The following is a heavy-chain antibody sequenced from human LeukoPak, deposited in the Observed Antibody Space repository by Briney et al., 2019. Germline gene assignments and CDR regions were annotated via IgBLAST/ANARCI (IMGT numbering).Heavy chain of an antibody. D-gene: IGHD3-16*01. V-gene: IGHV1-8*03. CDR1: GYTFTSYD. CDR3: ARAGYDYVWGSYYYFDY. J-gene: IGHJ4*02. Sequence: GASVKVSCKASGYTFTSYDINWVRQATGQGLKWMGWMNPNSGDTGYPQKFQGRVTITRNTSISTAYMELSSLSSEETAVYYCARAGYDYVWGSYYYFDYWGQGTLVTVSS. CDR2: MNPNSGDT.